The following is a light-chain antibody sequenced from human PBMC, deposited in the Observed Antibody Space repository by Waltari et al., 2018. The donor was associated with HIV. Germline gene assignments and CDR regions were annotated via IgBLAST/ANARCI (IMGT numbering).Light chain of an antibody. CDR3: QQYNTGPS. J-gene: IGKJ5*01. CDR1: QSVGSW. V-gene: IGKV1-5*03. Sequence: DIPMTHFPSTLSVFLGYRVPITCWARQSVGSWLAWYQHKTGKAPKHLIHKASVLESGVSSRFRGSGSETEFTLIIDSLEPDDFATYYCQQYNTGPSFGQGTRLE. CDR2: KAS.